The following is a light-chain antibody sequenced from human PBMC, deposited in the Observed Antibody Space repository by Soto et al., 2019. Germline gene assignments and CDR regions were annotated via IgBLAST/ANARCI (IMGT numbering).Light chain of an antibody. CDR1: QSISNH. Sequence: DIQITHSPSSLSASVGDRVIITFLASQSISNHLNWYQQKPGKAPKLLIYAASSLQSGVPSRFSGSGSGTEFTLTISSLQPDDFATYYCQKYNSYSWKFGQGTKVDIK. CDR2: AAS. CDR3: QKYNSYSWK. V-gene: IGKV1-39*01. J-gene: IGKJ1*01.